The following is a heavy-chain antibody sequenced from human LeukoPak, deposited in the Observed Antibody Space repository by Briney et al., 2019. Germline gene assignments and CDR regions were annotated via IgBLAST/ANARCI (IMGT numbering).Heavy chain of an antibody. Sequence: PSETLSLTCTVSGDSISSGDYYWSWIRQPAGKGLEWIGRISSSGSTNYNPSLKSRVTISVDTSKNQFSLKLSSVTAADTAVYYCARAQSNQMATKIWGQGTLVTVSS. V-gene: IGHV4-61*02. CDR3: ARAQSNQMATKI. CDR2: ISSSGST. J-gene: IGHJ4*02. D-gene: IGHD5-24*01. CDR1: GDSISSGDYY.